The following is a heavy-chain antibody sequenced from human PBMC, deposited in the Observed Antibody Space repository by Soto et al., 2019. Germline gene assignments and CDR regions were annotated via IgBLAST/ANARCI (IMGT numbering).Heavy chain of an antibody. CDR1: GFTFSSYA. J-gene: IGHJ5*02. CDR3: AKDRSGFPRDWFDP. CDR2: ISGGGGSI. V-gene: IGHV3-23*01. Sequence: GGSLRLSCAASGFTFSSYAMSWVRQAPGKGLEWVSAISGGGGSIYYADSVKGRFIISRDNSKNTMYLQMNSLRAEDTAVYYCAKDRSGFPRDWFDPWGQGTLVTASS. D-gene: IGHD3-3*01.